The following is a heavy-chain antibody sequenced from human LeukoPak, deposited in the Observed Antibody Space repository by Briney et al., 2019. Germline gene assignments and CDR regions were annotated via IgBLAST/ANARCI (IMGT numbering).Heavy chain of an antibody. CDR1: GVSISSYY. CDR3: ARASEKLFGVVNPPDY. D-gene: IGHD3-3*01. J-gene: IGHJ4*02. V-gene: IGHV4-59*01. CDR2: IYYSGST. Sequence: PSETLSLTCTVSGVSISSYYWSWIRQPPGKGLECIGYIYYSGSTNYNPSLESRVTISIDTSKNQFSLKLNSVTAADTAVYYCARASEKLFGVVNPPDYWGQGTLVTVSS.